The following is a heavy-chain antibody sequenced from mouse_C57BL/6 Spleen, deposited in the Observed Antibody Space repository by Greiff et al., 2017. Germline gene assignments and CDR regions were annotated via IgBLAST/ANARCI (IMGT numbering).Heavy chain of an antibody. V-gene: IGHV1-82*01. J-gene: IGHJ3*01. D-gene: IGHD2-1*01. CDR2: IYPGDGDT. CDR3: ARSYYCNPWFSY. CDR1: GYAFSSSW. Sequence: VQLQQSGPELVKPGASVKISCKASGYAFSSSWMNWVKQRPGKGLEWIGRIYPGDGDTNYNGKFKGKATLTADKSSSTAYMQLSSLTSEDSAVYFCARSYYCNPWFSYWGQGALVTVSA.